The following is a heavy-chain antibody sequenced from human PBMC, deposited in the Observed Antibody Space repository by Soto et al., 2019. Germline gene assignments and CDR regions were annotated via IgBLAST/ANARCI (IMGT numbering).Heavy chain of an antibody. CDR2: IYWDGDR. Sequence: SGPTLVNPTQTLTLTCTFSGFSLSTGGMGVGWIRQPPGKALEWLALIYWDGDRRYSPSLMNRLTIAKDTSKNQVVLTMTNMDPVDTATYYCVHSRCGGDCLQSYSSHYYYGMDIWGQGNTVTFSS. D-gene: IGHD2-21*02. CDR3: VHSRCGGDCLQSYSSHYYYGMDI. J-gene: IGHJ6*02. CDR1: GFSLSTGGMG. V-gene: IGHV2-5*02.